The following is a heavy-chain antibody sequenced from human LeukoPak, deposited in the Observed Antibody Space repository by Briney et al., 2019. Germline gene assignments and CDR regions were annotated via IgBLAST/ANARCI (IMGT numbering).Heavy chain of an antibody. CDR2: ISWNSGSI. CDR1: GFTFSSYA. D-gene: IGHD6-6*01. J-gene: IGHJ4*02. V-gene: IGHV3-9*01. CDR3: AKAGNWAALDY. Sequence: GGSLRLSCAASGFTFSSYAMHWVRQAPGKGLEWVSGISWNSGSIGYADSVKGRFTISRDNAKNSLYLQMNSLRAEDTALYYCAKAGNWAALDYWGQGTLVTVSS.